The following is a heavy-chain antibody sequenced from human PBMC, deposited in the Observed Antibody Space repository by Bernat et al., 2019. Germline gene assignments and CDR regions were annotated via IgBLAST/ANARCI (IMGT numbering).Heavy chain of an antibody. CDR1: GYTFTGYY. Sequence: QVQLVQSGAEVKKPGASVKVSCKASGYTFTGYYMHWVRQAPGQGLEWMGRINPNSGGTNYAQKFQGRVTMTRDTSISTAYMELSRLRSDDTAVYYCARERPSDDFWSGYSVDAWGQGTLVTVSS. V-gene: IGHV1-2*06. CDR3: ARERPSDDFWSGYSVDA. CDR2: INPNSGGT. D-gene: IGHD3-3*01. J-gene: IGHJ5*02.